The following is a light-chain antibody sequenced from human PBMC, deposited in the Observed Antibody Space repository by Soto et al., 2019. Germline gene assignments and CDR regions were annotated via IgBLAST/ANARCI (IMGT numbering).Light chain of an antibody. CDR2: GAS. CDR3: QQYNNRPPRT. CDR1: QSVSSN. J-gene: IGKJ1*01. Sequence: EVVMTQSPATLSVSPGERATLSCRASQSVSSNLAWYQQKPGQAPRLLIYGASTRATGIPARFSGSGSGTEFTLTINSLQSEDFAVYYCQQYNNRPPRTFDQGTKVEIK. V-gene: IGKV3-15*01.